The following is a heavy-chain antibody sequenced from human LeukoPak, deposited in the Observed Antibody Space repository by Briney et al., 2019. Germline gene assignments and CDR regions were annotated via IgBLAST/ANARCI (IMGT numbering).Heavy chain of an antibody. V-gene: IGHV3-49*03. Sequence: SGGSLRLSCTASGFTFNEYAMSWFRQAPGKGLEWVGFIRSKGSGGTIEYAASVKGRFTLSRDDSKSIVSLRMNSLQSEDTAVYYCVKGRTRADSWGQGTLVTVSS. CDR3: VKGRTRADS. CDR2: IRSKGSGGTI. D-gene: IGHD3-3*01. CDR1: GFTFNEYA. J-gene: IGHJ4*02.